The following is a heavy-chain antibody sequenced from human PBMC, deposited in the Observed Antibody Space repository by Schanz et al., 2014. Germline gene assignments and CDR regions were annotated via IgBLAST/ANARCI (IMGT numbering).Heavy chain of an antibody. CDR1: GYTFTTYG. CDR3: ARDSDVSKYNLFDS. V-gene: IGHV1-2*02. CDR2: INPNSGGT. Sequence: QVQLVQSGREVKKPGASVKVSCKASGYTFTTYGISWVRQAPGQGLEWMGWINPNSGGTNYAQKFQGRVTMTRDTSISTVYMELTRLTFDDTAIYYCARDSDVSKYNLFDSWGQGTLVTVSS. J-gene: IGHJ5*01.